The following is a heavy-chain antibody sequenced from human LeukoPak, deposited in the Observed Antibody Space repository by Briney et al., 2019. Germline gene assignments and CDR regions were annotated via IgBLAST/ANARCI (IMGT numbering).Heavy chain of an antibody. V-gene: IGHV4-38-2*02. CDR1: GYSISSGYY. D-gene: IGHD3-3*01. CDR3: ASGRWSPEAVFDY. J-gene: IGHJ4*02. CDR2: IYHSGST. Sequence: SETLSLTCTVSGYSISSGYYWGWIRQPPGKGLEWIGSIYHSGSTYYNPSLKSRVTVSVDTSKNQFSLKLSSVTAADTAVYYCASGRWSPEAVFDYWGQGTLVTVSS.